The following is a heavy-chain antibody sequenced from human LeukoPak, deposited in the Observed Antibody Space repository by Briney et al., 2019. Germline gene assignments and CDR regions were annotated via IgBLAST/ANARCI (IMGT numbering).Heavy chain of an antibody. CDR2: IYYSGTT. Sequence: SETLSLTCTVSGGSISSYYWSWIRQPPGKGLEWIGYIYYSGTTNYNPSLKSRVTMSVDTSKNQFSLKLSSVTAADTAVYYCARNGPYYYGSGSNYWGQGTLVTVSS. CDR1: GGSISSYY. D-gene: IGHD3-10*01. J-gene: IGHJ4*02. CDR3: ARNGPYYYGSGSNY. V-gene: IGHV4-59*01.